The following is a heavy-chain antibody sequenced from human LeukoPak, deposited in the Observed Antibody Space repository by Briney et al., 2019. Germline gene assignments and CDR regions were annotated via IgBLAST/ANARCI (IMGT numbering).Heavy chain of an antibody. CDR2: IKQDGSEK. CDR1: GFTFSIYW. J-gene: IGHJ5*02. D-gene: IGHD3-10*01. CDR3: ARVGSGSYNWFDP. Sequence: GGSLRLSCAASGFTFSIYWMSWVRQAPGKGLEWVANIKQDGSEKYYVDSVKGRFTISRDNAKKSLYLQMSSLRAEDTAVYYCARVGSGSYNWFDPWGQGTLVTVSS. V-gene: IGHV3-7*03.